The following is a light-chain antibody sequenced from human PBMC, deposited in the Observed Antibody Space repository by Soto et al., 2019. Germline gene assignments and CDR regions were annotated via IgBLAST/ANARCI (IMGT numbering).Light chain of an antibody. CDR3: QEYGSPPLT. Sequence: EIVLTQSPGTLSLSPGERATLSCRASQSVSSSYLAWYQPKPGQAPRRLIYGASSTATGIPDRFSGSGSGTDITLTISRLEPEDFAVYYWQEYGSPPLTFGGGTKVEIK. CDR2: GAS. J-gene: IGKJ4*01. CDR1: QSVSSSY. V-gene: IGKV3-20*01.